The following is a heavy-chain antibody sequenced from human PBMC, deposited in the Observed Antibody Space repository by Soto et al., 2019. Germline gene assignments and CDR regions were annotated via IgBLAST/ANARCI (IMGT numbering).Heavy chain of an antibody. CDR3: ARDALPDYSNYYFDY. V-gene: IGHV4-39*07. CDR2: IYYSGST. CDR1: GGSISSSSYY. J-gene: IGHJ4*02. Sequence: SETLSLTCTVSGGSISSSSYYWGWIRQPPGKGLEWIGSIYYSGSTYYNPSLKSRVTISVDTSKNQFSLKLSSVTAADTAVYYCARDALPDYSNYYFDYWGQGTLVTVSS. D-gene: IGHD4-4*01.